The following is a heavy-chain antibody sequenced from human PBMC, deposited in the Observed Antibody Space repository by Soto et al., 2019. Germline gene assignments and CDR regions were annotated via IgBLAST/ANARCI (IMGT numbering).Heavy chain of an antibody. J-gene: IGHJ6*03. CDR2: IYYSGST. D-gene: IGHD3-3*01. CDR1: GGSISSSSYY. CDR3: ARRLLDYYDFWSGNYYMDV. Sequence: SQTLSLTCTVSGGSISSSSYYWGWIRQPPGKGLEWIGSIYYSGSTYYNPSLKSRVTISVDTSKNQFSLKLSSVTAADTAVYYCARRLLDYYDFWSGNYYMDVWGKGTTVTVSS. V-gene: IGHV4-39*01.